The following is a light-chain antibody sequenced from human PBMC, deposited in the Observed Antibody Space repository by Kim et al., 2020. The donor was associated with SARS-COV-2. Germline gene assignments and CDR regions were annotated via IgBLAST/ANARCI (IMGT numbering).Light chain of an antibody. Sequence: GRSVTIPCSGTSPNLGKSHVNWYQQRPGMAPARLIYRNNRRPSGVPDRFSVSKSGTLASLAISGLRSEDEADYYCSAWDDSMRGWVFGGGTKVTVL. J-gene: IGLJ3*02. CDR2: RNN. V-gene: IGLV1-47*01. CDR3: SAWDDSMRGWV. CDR1: SPNLGKSH.